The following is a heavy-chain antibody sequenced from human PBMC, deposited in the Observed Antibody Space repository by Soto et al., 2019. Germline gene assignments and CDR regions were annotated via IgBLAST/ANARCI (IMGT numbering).Heavy chain of an antibody. CDR2: MYYSGNT. J-gene: IGHJ3*02. D-gene: IGHD6-19*01. CDR3: ASQTATAGWSSNAFDI. Sequence: QLQLQESGPGLAKPSETLSLTCTVSGGSVSSRSYYWAWIRQAPGKGLEWIGGMYYSGNTYHNPSLKGRIGISVDTSKNQFSLRLSSVTAADTAVYFCASQTATAGWSSNAFDIWGRGTVVTVSS. CDR1: GGSVSSRSYY. V-gene: IGHV4-39*01.